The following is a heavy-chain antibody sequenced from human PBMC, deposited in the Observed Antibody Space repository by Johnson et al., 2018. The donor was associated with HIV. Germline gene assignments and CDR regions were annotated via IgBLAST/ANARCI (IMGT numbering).Heavy chain of an antibody. CDR2: ISYDGTNK. CDR1: GFTFSNYG. Sequence: VQLVESGGGVVQPGRSLRLSCAASGFTFSNYGMHWVRQAPGKGLEWVAVISYDGTNKYYADSVKGRFTITRDNSKNTLYLQMNSLRAEDTAVYYCARDRGKAGYAFDIWGQGTMVTVSS. D-gene: IGHD3-10*01. V-gene: IGHV3-30*03. CDR3: ARDRGKAGYAFDI. J-gene: IGHJ3*02.